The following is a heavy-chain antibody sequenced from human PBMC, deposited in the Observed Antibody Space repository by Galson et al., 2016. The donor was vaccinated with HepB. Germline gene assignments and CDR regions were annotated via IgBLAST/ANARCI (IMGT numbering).Heavy chain of an antibody. CDR1: GFTFSKAW. CDR3: YGHLDY. V-gene: IGHV3-15*01. Sequence: SLRLSCAASGFTFSKAWFTWVRQAPGKGLEWVGRIRPRRDRETPVYAAPVEGRFTISRDDSKNTLYLRMNCLTTEDTALYYCYGHLDYWGRGTLVTVSS. CDR2: IRPRRDRETP. J-gene: IGHJ4*02. D-gene: IGHD4-17*01.